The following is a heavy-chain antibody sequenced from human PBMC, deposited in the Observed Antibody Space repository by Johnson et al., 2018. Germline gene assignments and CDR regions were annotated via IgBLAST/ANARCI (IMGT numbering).Heavy chain of an antibody. V-gene: IGHV4-59*01. CDR2: IYYSGRT. J-gene: IGHJ6*02. CDR1: GGSMSPYY. Sequence: QVQLVESGPGLVKPSENLSINCTVSGGSMSPYYWSWVRLLPGKGLELIGYIYYSGRTTYNPSLKSRVTISVDTSKNEFSLKMTSVTAADTAVYYCARRTILPSQGLARDVWGQGTTVTVSS. CDR3: ARRTILPSQGLARDV. D-gene: IGHD2/OR15-2a*01.